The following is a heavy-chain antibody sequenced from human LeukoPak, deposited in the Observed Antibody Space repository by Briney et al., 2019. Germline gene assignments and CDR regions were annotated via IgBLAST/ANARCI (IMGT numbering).Heavy chain of an antibody. Sequence: GGSLRLSCAASGVTFINAWTNWVRQAPGKGLEWVGRMKSKTDGETTDYAAPVKGRFTISRDDSKNTLYLQMNSLKTEDTAVYYCTTYTLLDPGFFDYWGQGTLVTVSS. CDR2: MKSKTDGETT. D-gene: IGHD2-2*02. V-gene: IGHV3-15*01. J-gene: IGHJ4*02. CDR1: GVTFINAW. CDR3: TTYTLLDPGFFDY.